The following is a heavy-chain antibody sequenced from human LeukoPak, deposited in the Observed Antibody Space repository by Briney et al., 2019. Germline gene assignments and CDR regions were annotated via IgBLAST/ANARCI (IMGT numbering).Heavy chain of an antibody. CDR2: ISWNSGSI. D-gene: IGHD3-9*01. Sequence: GGSLRLSCAASGFTFDDYAMHWVRQAPGKGLEWVSGISWNSGSIGYADSVKGRFTISRDNAKNSLYLQMNSLRAEDTALYYCAKSGTLLRYFDWFGYWGQGTLVTVSS. CDR1: GFTFDDYA. V-gene: IGHV3-9*01. CDR3: AKSGTLLRYFDWFGY. J-gene: IGHJ4*02.